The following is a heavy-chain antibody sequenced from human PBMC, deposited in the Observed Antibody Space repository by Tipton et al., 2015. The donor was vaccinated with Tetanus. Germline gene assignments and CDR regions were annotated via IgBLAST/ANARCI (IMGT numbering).Heavy chain of an antibody. CDR1: GGSISGYY. Sequence: TLSLTCTVAGGSISGYYWTWTRQPPGKGLEWIGYIYDNVTTRYSPSLKSRVIISVDKSKNQLSLKLGSVTAEDTAIYYCARRIQVFGPAILDAFDLWAQGTMVIVSS. V-gene: IGHV4-59*01. CDR3: ARRIQVFGPAILDAFDL. CDR2: IYDNVTT. D-gene: IGHD3-3*01. J-gene: IGHJ3*01.